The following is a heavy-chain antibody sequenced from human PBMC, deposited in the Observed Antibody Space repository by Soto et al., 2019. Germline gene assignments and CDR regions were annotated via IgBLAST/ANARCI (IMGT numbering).Heavy chain of an antibody. CDR2: IIPIFGTA. J-gene: IGHJ3*02. CDR1: GGTFSSYA. CDR3: ARHYYDSSGYYHGIAYAFDI. Sequence: SVKVSCKASGGTFSSYAISWVRQAPGQGLEWMGGIIPIFGTANYAQKFQGRVTITADKSTSTAYMELSSLRSEGTAVYYCARHYYDSSGYYHGIAYAFDIWGQGKIVTVSS. D-gene: IGHD3-22*01. V-gene: IGHV1-69*06.